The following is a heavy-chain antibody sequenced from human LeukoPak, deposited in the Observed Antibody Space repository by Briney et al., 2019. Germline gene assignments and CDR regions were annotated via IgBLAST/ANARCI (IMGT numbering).Heavy chain of an antibody. CDR3: ARTRIQLWLRQYYFDY. J-gene: IGHJ4*02. CDR1: GYTFTGYY. Sequence: EASVKVSCKTSGYTFTGYYIHWVRQAHGQGLEWMGWINPNSGGTNYAQKFQGRVTMTRDTSISTAYMELSRLRSDDTAVYYCARTRIQLWLRQYYFDYWGQGTLVTVSS. V-gene: IGHV1-2*02. CDR2: INPNSGGT. D-gene: IGHD5-18*01.